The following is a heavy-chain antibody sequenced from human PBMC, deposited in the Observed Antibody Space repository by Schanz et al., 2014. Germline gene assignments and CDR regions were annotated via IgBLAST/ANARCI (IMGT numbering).Heavy chain of an antibody. J-gene: IGHJ4*02. V-gene: IGHV3-30*18. CDR1: GFSFSRYG. CDR3: AKMSGHPRGSYYFDH. D-gene: IGHD3-3*01. CDR2: ISSDETVT. Sequence: QIQLVESGGGVVQPGPSLRLSCTISGFSFSRYGMHWVRQAPGKGLEWVAVISSDETVTYYVDSVKGRFTISRDNSKNTVYVQMNSLRAEDTAVYYCAKMSGHPRGSYYFDHWGQGTLVTVSS.